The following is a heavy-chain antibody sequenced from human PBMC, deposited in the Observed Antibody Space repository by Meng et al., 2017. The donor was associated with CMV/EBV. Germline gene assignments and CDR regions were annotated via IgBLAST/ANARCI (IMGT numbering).Heavy chain of an antibody. D-gene: IGHD5-24*01. V-gene: IGHV3-21*01. CDR3: ARHSGYNNAFDI. J-gene: IGHJ3*02. CDR2: ISSSSSYI. CDR1: GFTFSSYS. Sequence: VQLVGSGGGLVKPGGSLRLSCAASGFTFSSYSMNWVRQAPGKGLEWVSSISSSSSYIYYTDSVKGRFTISRDNAKNSLYLQMNSLRAEDTAVYYCARHSGYNNAFDIWGQGTMVTVSS.